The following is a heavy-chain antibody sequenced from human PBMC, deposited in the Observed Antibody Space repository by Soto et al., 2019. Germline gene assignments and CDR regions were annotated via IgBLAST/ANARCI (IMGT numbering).Heavy chain of an antibody. J-gene: IGHJ2*01. CDR2: IYYSGST. CDR3: ARLSAKYVAVDSGDYWYFDL. CDR1: GVSISSSSYY. D-gene: IGHD6-19*01. Sequence: SETLSLTCTVSGVSISSSSYYLGWIRQPPGKGLEWIGSIYYSGSTYYNPSLKSRVTISVDTSKNQFSLKLSSVTAADTAVYYCARLSAKYVAVDSGDYWYFDLWGRGTLVTVSS. V-gene: IGHV4-39*01.